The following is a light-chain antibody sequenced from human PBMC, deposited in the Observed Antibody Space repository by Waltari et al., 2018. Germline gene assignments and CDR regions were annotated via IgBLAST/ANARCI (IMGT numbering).Light chain of an antibody. V-gene: IGKV4-1*01. CDR1: QSVFYSPYSKNY. CDR2: WAS. Sequence: IVMTQSPESLGVSLGERATINRKSSQSVFYSPYSKNYLAWYQQKPGQPPKLLISWASTRESGVPDRFSGGGSGTDFTLTISSLQAEDVAVYYCQQYYTAPVTFGPGTKVDIK. J-gene: IGKJ3*01. CDR3: QQYYTAPVT.